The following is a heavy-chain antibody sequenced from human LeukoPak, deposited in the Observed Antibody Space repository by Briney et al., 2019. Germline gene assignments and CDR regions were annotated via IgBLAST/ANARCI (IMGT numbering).Heavy chain of an antibody. D-gene: IGHD2-2*01. V-gene: IGHV1-24*01. J-gene: IGHJ6*02. Sequence: GASVKVSCKVSGYTLTELSMHWARQAPGKGLEWMGGFDPEDGETIYAQKFQGRVTMTEDTSTDTAYMELSSLRSEDTAVYYCATSFQLLWIYYYGMDVWGQGTTVTVSS. CDR2: FDPEDGET. CDR1: GYTLTELS. CDR3: ATSFQLLWIYYYGMDV.